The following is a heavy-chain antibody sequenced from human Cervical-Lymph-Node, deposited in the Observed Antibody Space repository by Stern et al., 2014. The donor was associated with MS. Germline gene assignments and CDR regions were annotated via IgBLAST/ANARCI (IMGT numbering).Heavy chain of an antibody. Sequence: QVQLVQSGAEVKKPGSSVKVSCKASGGIFTSHAINWVRQAPGQGLEWMGGIIPIIATANYAQKFQGRVTITADEHTGTAYMELSSLTSADTAIYYCAILNDAPPDYWGRGTLVTVS. V-gene: IGHV1-69*01. CDR1: GGIFTSHA. J-gene: IGHJ4*02. D-gene: IGHD1-1*01. CDR2: IIPIIATA. CDR3: AILNDAPPDY.